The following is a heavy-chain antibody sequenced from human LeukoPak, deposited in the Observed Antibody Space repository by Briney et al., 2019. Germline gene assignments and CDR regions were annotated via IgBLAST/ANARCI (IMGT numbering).Heavy chain of an antibody. D-gene: IGHD6-13*01. J-gene: IGHJ6*02. V-gene: IGHV1-18*04. CDR3: ARYVTSSSWYGTTWYYYGMDV. CDR2: ISAYNGNT. CDR1: GYTFTISG. Sequence: ASVTLSFTASGYTFTISGISWVRQAPGQGLEWMGWISAYNGNTNYAQKLQGRVTMTTDTSTSTAYMELRSLRSDDTAVYYCARYVTSSSWYGTTWYYYGMDVWGQGTTVTVSS.